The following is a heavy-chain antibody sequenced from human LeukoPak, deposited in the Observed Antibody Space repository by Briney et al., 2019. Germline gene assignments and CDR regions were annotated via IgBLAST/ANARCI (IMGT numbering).Heavy chain of an antibody. CDR3: AKEVGSSWYTFDY. CDR1: GFTFSSYA. D-gene: IGHD6-13*01. J-gene: IGHJ4*02. Sequence: GGSLRLSCAASGFTFSSYAMSWVRKAPGKGLEWVSAISGSGGSTYYADSVKGRFSISRDNSKNTLYLQMNSLRAEDTAVYYCAKEVGSSWYTFDYWGQGTLVTVSS. CDR2: ISGSGGST. V-gene: IGHV3-23*01.